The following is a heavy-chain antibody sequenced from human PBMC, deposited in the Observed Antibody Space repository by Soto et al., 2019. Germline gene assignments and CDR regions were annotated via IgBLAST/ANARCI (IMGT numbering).Heavy chain of an antibody. CDR1: GASVSSTKW. CDR2: IYHSGST. Sequence: PSETLSLTCAVSGASVSSTKWWSWVRQSPGKGLEWIGYIYHSGSTYYNPSLKSRVTISVDRSKNQFSLKLSSVTAADTAVYYCARVPSPWGQGTLVTVSS. V-gene: IGHV4-4*02. CDR3: ARVPSP. J-gene: IGHJ5*02.